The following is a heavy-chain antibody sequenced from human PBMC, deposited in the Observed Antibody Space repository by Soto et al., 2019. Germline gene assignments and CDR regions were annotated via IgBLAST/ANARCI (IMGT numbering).Heavy chain of an antibody. CDR2: ISSSGSTI. CDR3: ASEGYCSSTSCHTSYYYGMDV. Sequence: GGSLRLSCAASGFTFSSYEMNWVRQAPGKGLEWVSYISSSGSTIYYADSVKGRFTISRDNAKNSLYLQMNSLRAEDTAVYYCASEGYCSSTSCHTSYYYGMDVWGQGTTVTVSS. CDR1: GFTFSSYE. J-gene: IGHJ6*02. V-gene: IGHV3-48*03. D-gene: IGHD2-2*02.